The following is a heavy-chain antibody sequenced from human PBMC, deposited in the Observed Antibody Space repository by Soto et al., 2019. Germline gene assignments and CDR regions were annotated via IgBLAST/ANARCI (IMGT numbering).Heavy chain of an antibody. J-gene: IGHJ5*02. D-gene: IGHD1-26*01. V-gene: IGHV3-30*18. CDR1: GFTFSSYG. Sequence: PGGSLRLSCAASGFTFSSYGMYWVRQAPGKGLEWVAVISYDGSSKYYADSVKGRLTISRDNFENTLYLQINSLRAEDTAVYYCAKGSIVGATKDWFDPWGQGTMVTVSS. CDR2: ISYDGSSK. CDR3: AKGSIVGATKDWFDP.